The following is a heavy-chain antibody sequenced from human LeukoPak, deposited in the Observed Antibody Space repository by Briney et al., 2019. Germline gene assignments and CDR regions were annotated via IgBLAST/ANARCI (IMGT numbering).Heavy chain of an antibody. CDR2: IYYSGST. CDR1: GGSISSGGYY. J-gene: IGHJ4*02. CDR3: ARGGAYCGGDCYLDY. Sequence: PSETLSLTCTVSGGSISSGGYYWSWIRQHPGKGLEWIGYIYYSGSTYYNPSLKSRVTISVDTSRNQFSLKLTSVTAADTAVYYCARGGAYCGGDCYLDYWGQGTLVTVSS. V-gene: IGHV4-31*03. D-gene: IGHD2-21*02.